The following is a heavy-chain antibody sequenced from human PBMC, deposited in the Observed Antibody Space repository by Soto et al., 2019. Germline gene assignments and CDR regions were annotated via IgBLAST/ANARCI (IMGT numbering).Heavy chain of an antibody. J-gene: IGHJ4*02. CDR3: ASVRYFDWLLSW. CDR1: GDSISSGHYY. Sequence: SETLSLTCTVSGDSISSGHYYWSWIRQPPGKGLEWIGCINYSGSTYENPSLKSRVTMSVDTSKNQFSLKMSSMTAADTAVYYCASVRYFDWLLSWWGQGTLVTVSS. CDR2: INYSGST. V-gene: IGHV4-30-4*01. D-gene: IGHD3-9*01.